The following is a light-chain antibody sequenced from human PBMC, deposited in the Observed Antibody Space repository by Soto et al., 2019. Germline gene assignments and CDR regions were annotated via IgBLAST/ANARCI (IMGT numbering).Light chain of an antibody. J-gene: IGKJ2*02. CDR2: DIS. CDR1: KRVGGY. V-gene: IGKV3-11*01. CDR3: HQRNTWPRST. Sequence: EIVLTQSPATLSLSPGERATLSCGAGKRVGGYLAWYHQKPGQPPRPLIYDISNRATGIPARFSGSGSGTDFTLTISSLEPEDSAVYYCHQRNTWPRSTFGQGTKLQIK.